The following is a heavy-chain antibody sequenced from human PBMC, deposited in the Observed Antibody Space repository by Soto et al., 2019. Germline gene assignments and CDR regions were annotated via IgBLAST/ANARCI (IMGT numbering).Heavy chain of an antibody. CDR3: AKDRDCSGGSCPTVLGFRDLDAFDI. D-gene: IGHD2-15*01. CDR1: GFTFSSYA. Sequence: GGSLRLSCAASGFTFSSYAMSWVRQAPGKGLEWVSAISGSGGSTYYADSVKGRFTISRDNSKNTLYLQMNSLRAEETAVYYCAKDRDCSGGSCPTVLGFRDLDAFDIWGQGTMVTVSS. V-gene: IGHV3-23*01. CDR2: ISGSGGST. J-gene: IGHJ3*02.